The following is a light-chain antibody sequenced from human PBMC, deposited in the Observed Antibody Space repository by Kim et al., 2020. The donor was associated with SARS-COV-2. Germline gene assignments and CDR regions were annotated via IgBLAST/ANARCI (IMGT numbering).Light chain of an antibody. CDR2: LNSDGSH. J-gene: IGLJ2*01. CDR3: QTWGTGIRV. Sequence: ASVKLTCTLSSGHSSYAIAWHQQQPEKGPRYLSMLNSDGSHSKGDGIPDRFSGSSSGAERYLTISSLQSEDEADYYCQTWGTGIRVFGGGTKLTVL. V-gene: IGLV4-69*01. CDR1: SGHSSYA.